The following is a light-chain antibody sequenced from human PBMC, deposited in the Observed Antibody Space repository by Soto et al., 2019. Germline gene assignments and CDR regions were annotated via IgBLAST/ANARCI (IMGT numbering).Light chain of an antibody. Sequence: EIVMTQSPGILSVSSGAGATLSCRASQYVGSSLAWYQQKPGQAPRLLIYGASTRATGIPVRFSGSGSGTDFTINIRSLEPEDFAVYDGQQHANWPLTFGGGTKGDIK. CDR1: QYVGSS. CDR2: GAS. CDR3: QQHANWPLT. V-gene: IGKV3-15*01. J-gene: IGKJ4*01.